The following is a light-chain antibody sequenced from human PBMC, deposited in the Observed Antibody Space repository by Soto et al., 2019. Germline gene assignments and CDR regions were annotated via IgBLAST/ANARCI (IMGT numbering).Light chain of an antibody. J-gene: IGKJ1*01. Sequence: DIQLTQSPSFLSASVGDRATITCRASQGISSYLAWYQQKPGKAPNLLIYAASTLQSGVPSRFSGSGSGTVFTLTISNLQPEDCATYYCQQLNSYPRTFDQGTKVEIK. CDR2: AAS. CDR1: QGISSY. V-gene: IGKV1-9*01. CDR3: QQLNSYPRT.